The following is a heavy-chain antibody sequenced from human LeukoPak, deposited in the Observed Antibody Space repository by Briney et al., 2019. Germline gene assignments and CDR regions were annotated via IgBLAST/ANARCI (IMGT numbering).Heavy chain of an antibody. CDR3: ARDLRFLDYGGNSYFDY. V-gene: IGHV3-9*01. CDR1: GFTFDDYA. CDR2: ISWNSGSI. D-gene: IGHD4-23*01. Sequence: GRSLRLSCAASGFTFDDYAMHWVRQAPGKGLEWVSGISWNSGSIGYADSVKGRFTISRDNAKNSLYLQMNSLRAEDTAVYYCARDLRFLDYGGNSYFDYWGQGTLVTVSS. J-gene: IGHJ4*02.